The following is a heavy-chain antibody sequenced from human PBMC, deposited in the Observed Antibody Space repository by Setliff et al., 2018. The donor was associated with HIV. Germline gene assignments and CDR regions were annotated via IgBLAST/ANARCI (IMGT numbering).Heavy chain of an antibody. Sequence: SETLSLTCAVSGYSISSGYYWSWIRQPPGKGLEWIGYIYDSGSPKYNPSLKSRVTISLDTSKNQFSLKVSSVTAADTAVYYCARGHTPMAPLPFDYWGQGTLVTVSS. CDR1: GYSISSGYY. J-gene: IGHJ4*02. CDR2: IYDSGSP. V-gene: IGHV4-38-2*01. D-gene: IGHD5-18*01. CDR3: ARGHTPMAPLPFDY.